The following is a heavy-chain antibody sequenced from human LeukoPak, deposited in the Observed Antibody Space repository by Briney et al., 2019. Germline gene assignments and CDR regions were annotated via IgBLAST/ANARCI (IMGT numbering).Heavy chain of an antibody. D-gene: IGHD6-19*01. CDR1: GFTFSSYA. CDR3: ARAVAGARLDY. J-gene: IGHJ4*02. CDR2: ISYDGSNK. Sequence: PGGSLRLSCAASGFTFSSYAMHWVRQAPGKGLEWVAVISYDGSNKYYADSVKGRFTISRDNSKNTLYLQMNSLRAEDTAVYYCARAVAGARLDYWGQGTLVTVSS. V-gene: IGHV3-30-3*01.